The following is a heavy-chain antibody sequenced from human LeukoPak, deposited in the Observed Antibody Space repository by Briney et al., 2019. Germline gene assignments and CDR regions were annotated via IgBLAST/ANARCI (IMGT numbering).Heavy chain of an antibody. D-gene: IGHD5-12*01. Sequence: GGSLRLSCAVSGINFRGYWMAWVRQAPGKGLEWVANMKQDGSEKYYVDSVKGRFTISRDNAKNSLYLEMNSLRVEDAAVYYCARDLGHTGYDLYDYWGQGTLVTVSS. CDR2: MKQDGSEK. CDR1: GINFRGYW. J-gene: IGHJ4*02. V-gene: IGHV3-7*01. CDR3: ARDLGHTGYDLYDY.